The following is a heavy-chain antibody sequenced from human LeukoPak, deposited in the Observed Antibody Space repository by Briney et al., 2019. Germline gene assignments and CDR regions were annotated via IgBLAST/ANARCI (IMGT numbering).Heavy chain of an antibody. D-gene: IGHD4-17*01. V-gene: IGHV3-30*02. Sequence: PGGSLRLSCAASGFTFSSYGMHWVRQAPGKGLEWVAFIRYDGSNKYYADSVKGRFTISRDNSKNTLYLQMNSLRAEDTAVYYCAKEGGRTTVTYHWFDPWGQGTLVTVSS. CDR1: GFTFSSYG. CDR3: AKEGGRTTVTYHWFDP. CDR2: IRYDGSNK. J-gene: IGHJ5*02.